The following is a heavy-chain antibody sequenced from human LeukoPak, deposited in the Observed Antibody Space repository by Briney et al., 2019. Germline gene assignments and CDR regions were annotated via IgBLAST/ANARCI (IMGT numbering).Heavy chain of an antibody. D-gene: IGHD4-17*01. CDR1: GGSFSGYY. Sequence: SETLSLTCAVYGGSFSGYYWSWIHQPPGKGLEWIGEINHSGSTNYNPSLKSRVTISVDTSKNQFSLKLSSVTAADTAVYYCARARGYGEYYYYYMDVWGKGTTVTVSS. CDR3: ARARGYGEYYYYYMDV. V-gene: IGHV4-34*01. CDR2: INHSGST. J-gene: IGHJ6*03.